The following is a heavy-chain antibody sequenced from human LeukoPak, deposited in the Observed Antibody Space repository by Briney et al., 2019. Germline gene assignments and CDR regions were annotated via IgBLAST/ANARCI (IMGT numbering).Heavy chain of an antibody. CDR3: AKDTGSTPGAHYYYYMDV. CDR2: IASDGAI. J-gene: IGHJ6*03. V-gene: IGHV3-48*03. D-gene: IGHD5/OR15-5a*01. Sequence: PGGSLRLSCVASGFILSTSEMNWVRQAPGRGLEWVSFIASDGAIYYADSVKGRFTISRDNAKKSLHLQMNSLRTEDTALYYCAKDTGSTPGAHYYYYMDVWGKGTTVTISS. CDR1: GFILSTSE.